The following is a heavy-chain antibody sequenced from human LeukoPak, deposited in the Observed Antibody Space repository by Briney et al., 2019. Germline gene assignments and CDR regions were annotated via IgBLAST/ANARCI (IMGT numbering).Heavy chain of an antibody. V-gene: IGHV1-69*05. D-gene: IGHD1-26*01. CDR1: GGTFSSYA. J-gene: IGHJ3*02. Sequence: SVTVSCKASGGTFSSYAISWVRQAPGQGLEWMGGIIPIFGTANYAQKFQGRVTITTDESTSTAYMELSSLGSEDTAVYYCALEVGATQAFDIWGQGTMVTVSS. CDR2: IIPIFGTA. CDR3: ALEVGATQAFDI.